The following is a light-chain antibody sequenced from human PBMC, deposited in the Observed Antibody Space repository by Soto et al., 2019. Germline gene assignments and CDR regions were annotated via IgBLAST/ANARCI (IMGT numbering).Light chain of an antibody. CDR1: TSYFVNYNY. CDR3: SSYTVSTDVV. CDR2: EVS. J-gene: IGLJ2*01. Sequence: SVLTQPASLSGSPGQSVTISCSGTTSYFVNYNYVSWYQHHPGKAPQLILFEVSNRPSGVSSRFSGSKSGNTASLIISGLQAEDEAYYYCSSYTVSTDVVFGGGTKVTV. V-gene: IGLV2-14*01.